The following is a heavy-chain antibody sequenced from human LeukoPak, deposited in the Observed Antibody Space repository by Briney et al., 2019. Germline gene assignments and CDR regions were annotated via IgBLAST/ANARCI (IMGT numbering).Heavy chain of an antibody. V-gene: IGHV4-38-2*02. CDR2: IYHSGSV. J-gene: IGHJ4*02. CDR3: ASTIAVTTDY. D-gene: IGHD4-17*01. Sequence: SETLSLTCTVSGYSISSGYYWGWIRQPPGKGLEWIGSIYHSGSVYFNPSLKSRVTISVDTSNNQFSLKLSSVTAADTAVYYCASTIAVTTDYWGQGTLVTVSS. CDR1: GYSISSGYY.